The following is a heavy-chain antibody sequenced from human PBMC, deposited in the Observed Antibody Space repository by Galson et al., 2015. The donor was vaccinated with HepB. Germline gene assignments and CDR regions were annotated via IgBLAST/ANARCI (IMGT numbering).Heavy chain of an antibody. CDR2: MNPNSGNT. Sequence: SVKVSCKASGYTFTTFDMSWVRRAPGQGLEWMGWMNPNSGNTGFAQKFQGRVTMTRNTSISTAYMELSSLRSEDTAVYYCARGSGIAATGIYLDYWGQGSLVTVSS. V-gene: IGHV1-8*01. CDR3: ARGSGIAATGIYLDY. J-gene: IGHJ4*02. D-gene: IGHD6-13*01. CDR1: GYTFTTFD.